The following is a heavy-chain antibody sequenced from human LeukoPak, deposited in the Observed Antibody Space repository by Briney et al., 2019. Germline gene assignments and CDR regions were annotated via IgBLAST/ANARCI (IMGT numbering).Heavy chain of an antibody. CDR3: ARDCSSTSCSNAFDI. D-gene: IGHD2-2*01. V-gene: IGHV4-30-4*08. Sequence: SETLSLTCTVSGGSISSGDYYWSWIRQPPGKGLEWIGYIYYSGSTYYNPSLKSRVTISVDTSKNQFSLKLSSVTAADTAVYYCARDCSSTSCSNAFDIWGQGTMVTVSS. CDR1: GGSISSGDYY. J-gene: IGHJ3*02. CDR2: IYYSGST.